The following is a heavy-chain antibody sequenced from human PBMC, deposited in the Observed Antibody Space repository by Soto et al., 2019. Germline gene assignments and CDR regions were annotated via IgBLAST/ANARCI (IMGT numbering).Heavy chain of an antibody. V-gene: IGHV3-21*01. CDR2: ISSSSSYI. J-gene: IGHJ4*02. CDR3: ARDSRSSSSFDY. D-gene: IGHD6-6*01. Sequence: PGGSLRLSCAASGFTFSSYSMNWVRQDPGKGLEWVSSISSSSSYIYYADSVKGRFTISRDNAKNSLYLQMNSLRAEDTAVYYCARDSRSSSSFDYWGQGTLVTVSS. CDR1: GFTFSSYS.